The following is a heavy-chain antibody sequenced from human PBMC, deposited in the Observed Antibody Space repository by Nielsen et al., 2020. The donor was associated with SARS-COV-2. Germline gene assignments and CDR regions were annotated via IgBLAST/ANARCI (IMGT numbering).Heavy chain of an antibody. CDR2: IYPGDSDT. D-gene: IGHD5-24*01. CDR3: ARHEGEPGDGYSVDY. V-gene: IGHV5-51*01. CDR1: GYSFTGYW. Sequence: GGSLRLSCKGSGYSFTGYWIGWVRQMPGKGLEWMGIIYPGDSDTRYSPSFQGQVTISADKSISTAYLQWSSLKASDTAMYYCARHEGEPGDGYSVDYWGQGTLVTVSS. J-gene: IGHJ4*02.